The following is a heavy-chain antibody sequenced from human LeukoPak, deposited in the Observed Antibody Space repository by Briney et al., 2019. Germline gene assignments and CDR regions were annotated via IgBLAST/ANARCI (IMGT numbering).Heavy chain of an antibody. CDR2: IKSKTDGGTT. D-gene: IGHD4-17*01. V-gene: IGHV3-15*01. CDR1: GFTFSSYS. J-gene: IGHJ4*02. CDR3: TTHGGDYPTY. Sequence: GGSLRLSCAASGFTFSSYSMNWVRQAPGKGLEWVGRIKSKTDGGTTDYAAPVKARFTISRDDSKNTLFLQMNSLKTEDTAVYFCTTHGGDYPTYWGQGTLVTVSS.